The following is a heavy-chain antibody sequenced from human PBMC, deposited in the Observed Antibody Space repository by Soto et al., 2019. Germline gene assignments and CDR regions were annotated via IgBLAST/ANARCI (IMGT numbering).Heavy chain of an antibody. CDR1: GYHFTNYW. Sequence: GESLKISCKGSGYHFTNYWIGWVRQMPGKGLEWMVFIYPSDFDTRYSPSFQGQVTISADKSISTAYLQWSSLKASDTAMYYCARPIGALSTTDFTYWGQGTLVTVSS. V-gene: IGHV5-51*01. D-gene: IGHD3-22*01. CDR2: IYPSDFDT. CDR3: ARPIGALSTTDFTY. J-gene: IGHJ4*02.